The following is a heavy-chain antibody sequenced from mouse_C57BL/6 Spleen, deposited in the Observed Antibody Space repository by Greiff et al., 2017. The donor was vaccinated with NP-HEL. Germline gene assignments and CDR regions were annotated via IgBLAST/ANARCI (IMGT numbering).Heavy chain of an antibody. J-gene: IGHJ3*01. CDR1: GYTFTDYY. D-gene: IGHD2-4*01. Sequence: QVQLQQSGAELVRPGASVKLSCKASGYTFTDYYINWVKQRPGQGLEWIARIYPGSGNTYYNEKFKGKATLTAEKSSSTAYMQLSSLTSEDSAVYFCARGDYGAFAYWGQGTLVTVSA. CDR2: IYPGSGNT. V-gene: IGHV1-76*01. CDR3: ARGDYGAFAY.